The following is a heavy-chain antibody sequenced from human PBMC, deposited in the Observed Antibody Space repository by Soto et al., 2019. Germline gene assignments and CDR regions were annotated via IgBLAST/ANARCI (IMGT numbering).Heavy chain of an antibody. J-gene: IGHJ4*02. D-gene: IGHD5-18*01. Sequence: EVQLVESGGGLVQPGGSLRLSCAASGVTVSSNYMSWVRQAPGKGLEWVSVIYSGGSTYYADSVKGRFTISRDNSKSTLYLQMNSLRAEDTAVYYGARHGYNYGGGYFDYWGQGTLVTVSS. V-gene: IGHV3-66*04. CDR1: GVTVSSNY. CDR2: IYSGGST. CDR3: ARHGYNYGGGYFDY.